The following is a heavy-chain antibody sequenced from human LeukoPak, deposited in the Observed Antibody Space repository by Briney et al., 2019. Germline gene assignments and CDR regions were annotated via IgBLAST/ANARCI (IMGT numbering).Heavy chain of an antibody. V-gene: IGHV4-59*01. J-gene: IGHJ4*02. Sequence: PSETLSLTCTVSGGSISSYYWSWIRQPPGKGLEWIGYIYYSGSTKYNPSLKSRVTISVDTSKNQFSLKLSSVTAADTAAYYCARGGAQVAAALGVWGQGTLVTVSP. CDR2: IYYSGST. D-gene: IGHD6-13*01. CDR1: GGSISSYY. CDR3: ARGGAQVAAALGV.